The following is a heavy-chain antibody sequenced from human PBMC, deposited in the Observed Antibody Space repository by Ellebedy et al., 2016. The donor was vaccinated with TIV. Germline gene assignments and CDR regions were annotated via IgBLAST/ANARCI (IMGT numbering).Heavy chain of an antibody. CDR2: IYYSGST. Sequence: MPSETLSLTCTVSSGSISSYYWSWIRQPPGKGLEWIGYIYYSGSTNYNPSLKSRVTISVDTSKNQFSLKLSSVTAADTAVYYCARVLWFGRIDAFDIWGQGTMVTVSS. D-gene: IGHD3-10*01. J-gene: IGHJ3*02. CDR1: SGSISSYY. V-gene: IGHV4-59*01. CDR3: ARVLWFGRIDAFDI.